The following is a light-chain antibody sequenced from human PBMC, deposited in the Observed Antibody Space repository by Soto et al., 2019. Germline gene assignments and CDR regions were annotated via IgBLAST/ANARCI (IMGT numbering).Light chain of an antibody. CDR1: QSTSTY. V-gene: IGKV1-39*01. CDR2: DAY. J-gene: IGKJ5*01. CDR3: QQSFMDPIT. Sequence: DIPMTLSPSSPSASVGNRVTIVRGASQSTSTYLNWYQRNTGKXPXLLIYDAYRLQSGVPSRFSGGGGGTDFTLSISSVQLEDVATYSCQQSFMDPITLGQGTRLEV.